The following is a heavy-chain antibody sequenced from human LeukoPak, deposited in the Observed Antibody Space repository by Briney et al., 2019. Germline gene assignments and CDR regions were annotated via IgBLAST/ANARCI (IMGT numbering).Heavy chain of an antibody. V-gene: IGHV3-23*01. CDR1: GFTFSSYA. J-gene: IGHJ4*02. D-gene: IGHD3-9*01. CDR2: ISGSGGST. Sequence: QPGGSLRLPCAASGFTFSSYAMSWVRQAPGKGLEWVSAISGSGGSTYYADSVKGRFTISRDNSKNTLYLQMNSLRAEDTAVYYCAKGYFDWLLLFDYWGQGTLVTVSS. CDR3: AKGYFDWLLLFDY.